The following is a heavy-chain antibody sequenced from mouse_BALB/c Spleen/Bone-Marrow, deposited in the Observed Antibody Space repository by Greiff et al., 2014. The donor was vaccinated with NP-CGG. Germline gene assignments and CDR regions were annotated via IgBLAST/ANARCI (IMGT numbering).Heavy chain of an antibody. V-gene: IGHV1S135*01. CDR1: GYSFTDYN. CDR2: IDPYNGAT. J-gene: IGHJ4*01. Sequence: SGPGLVKSGASVKVSCKASGYSFTDYNMYWVKQSHGKSLEWIGYIDPYNGATNYNQKFRGKATLTVDKSSCTAFMHHKNQTTKDSADHNGAKGGENGSSVYGIDYWGQGTSVTVSS. D-gene: IGHD4-1*01. CDR3: AKGGENGSSVYGIDY.